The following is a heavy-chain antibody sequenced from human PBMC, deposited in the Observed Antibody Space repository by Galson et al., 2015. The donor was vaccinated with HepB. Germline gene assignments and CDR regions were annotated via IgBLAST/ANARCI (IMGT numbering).Heavy chain of an antibody. Sequence: QSGAEVKKPGESLRISCKGSGYSFTSYWISWVRQMPGKGLEWMGRIDPSDSYTNYSPSFQGHVTIPTDKSTSTAYLQWSSLNASDTAMYYCARHGPLVAAAGTSYYGMDVWGQGTTVTVSS. J-gene: IGHJ6*02. CDR3: ARHGPLVAAAGTSYYGMDV. CDR1: GYSFTSYW. V-gene: IGHV5-10-1*01. D-gene: IGHD6-13*01. CDR2: IDPSDSYT.